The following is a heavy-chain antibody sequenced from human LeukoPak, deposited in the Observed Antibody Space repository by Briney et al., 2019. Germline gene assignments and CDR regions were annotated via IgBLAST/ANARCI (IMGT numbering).Heavy chain of an antibody. V-gene: IGHV1-18*01. D-gene: IGHD2-15*01. CDR1: GYTLTSYG. Sequence: GASVKVSCTASGYTLTSYGISWVRQAPGQGLEWMGWISAYNGNTNYAQKLQGRVTMTTDTSTGTAYMELRSLRSDDTAVYYCARDLYCSGGSCYATLVDYWGQGTLVTVSS. CDR2: ISAYNGNT. J-gene: IGHJ4*02. CDR3: ARDLYCSGGSCYATLVDY.